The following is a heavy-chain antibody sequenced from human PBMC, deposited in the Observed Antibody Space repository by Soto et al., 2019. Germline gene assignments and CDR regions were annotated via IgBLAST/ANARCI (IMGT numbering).Heavy chain of an antibody. D-gene: IGHD3-3*01. CDR1: GGTFSSYA. CDR2: IIPIFGTA. Sequence: SVKVSCKASGGTFSSYAISWVRQAPGQGLEWMGGIIPIFGTANYAQKFQGRVTITADESTSTAYMELSSLRSEDTAVYYCARDFLAEWYLPSCYYCYRQAVCSRGTTVTVS. J-gene: IGHJ6*02. CDR3: ARDFLAEWYLPSCYYCYRQAV. V-gene: IGHV1-69*13.